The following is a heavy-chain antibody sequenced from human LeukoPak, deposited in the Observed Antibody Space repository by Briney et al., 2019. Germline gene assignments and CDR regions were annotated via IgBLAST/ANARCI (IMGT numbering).Heavy chain of an antibody. J-gene: IGHJ4*02. V-gene: IGHV3-7*01. Sequence: GGSLRLSCAASGVTLSSYAMSWARQAPGKGLEWVAQTKQDGSEKYYVDSVKGRFTTSRDKNSLFLQMNSVRAEDTAVYYCVGWGISGITNHWGQGTLVTVSS. CDR2: TKQDGSEK. CDR3: VGWGISGITNH. D-gene: IGHD1-7*01. CDR1: GVTLSSYA.